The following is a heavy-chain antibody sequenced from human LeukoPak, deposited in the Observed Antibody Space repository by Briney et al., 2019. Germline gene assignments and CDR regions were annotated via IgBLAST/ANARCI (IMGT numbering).Heavy chain of an antibody. D-gene: IGHD3-22*01. CDR1: GGSISSYY. CDR3: ASTGYYYDSSGYYSAGPLFDY. Sequence: SETLSLTCTVSGGSISSYYWSWIRQPPGKGLEWIGYIYYSGSTNYNPSLKSRVTISVDTSKNQFSLKLSSVTATDTAVYYCASTGYYYDSSGYYSAGPLFDYWGQGTLVTVSS. J-gene: IGHJ4*02. CDR2: IYYSGST. V-gene: IGHV4-59*01.